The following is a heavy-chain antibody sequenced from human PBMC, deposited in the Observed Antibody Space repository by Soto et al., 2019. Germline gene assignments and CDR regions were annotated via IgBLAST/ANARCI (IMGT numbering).Heavy chain of an antibody. CDR2: ISSDGKNK. Sequence: QVQLVESGGGVVQPGTSLRLSCEGSGITLSSYAMHWVRQAPGKGLEWVAVISSDGKNKYYADSVKRRFSISRDSSKNAMYLQVNSLRTEDTAVYYCAGGTPIISGTTGGYWGQGTLVTVSS. CDR3: AGGTPIISGTTGGY. CDR1: GITLSSYA. V-gene: IGHV3-30*04. J-gene: IGHJ4*02. D-gene: IGHD1-20*01.